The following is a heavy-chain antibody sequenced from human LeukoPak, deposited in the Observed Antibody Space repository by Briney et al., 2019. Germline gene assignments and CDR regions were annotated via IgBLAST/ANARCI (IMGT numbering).Heavy chain of an antibody. CDR3: ARAKLGIFDY. D-gene: IGHD7-27*01. J-gene: IGHJ4*02. Sequence: SQTLSLTCAISGDSVSSNSAAWDWIRQSPSRGLGWLGKTYYRSKWYNDYAVSVKSRITINPDTSKNHFSLQLNSVSPEDTAVYYCARAKLGIFDYWGQGTLVTVSS. CDR1: GDSVSSNSAA. V-gene: IGHV6-1*01. CDR2: TYYRSKWYN.